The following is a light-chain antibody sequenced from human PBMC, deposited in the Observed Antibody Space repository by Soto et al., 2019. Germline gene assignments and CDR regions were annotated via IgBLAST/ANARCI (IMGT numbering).Light chain of an antibody. V-gene: IGLV2-14*03. CDR1: SVDVGDYNS. J-gene: IGLJ1*01. Sequence: QSALTQPASASGSPGQSITISCTGSSVDVGDYNSVSWYQQHPGNAPKVMIYHVTIRASGVSNRFSASKSGNTASLTISGLLAEEDADYYCSSYSHSPPSYVFGTGTKLTVL. CDR3: SSYSHSPPSYV. CDR2: HVT.